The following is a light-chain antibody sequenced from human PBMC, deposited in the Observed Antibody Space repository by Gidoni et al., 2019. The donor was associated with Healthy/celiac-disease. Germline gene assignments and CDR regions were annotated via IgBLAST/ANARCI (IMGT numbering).Light chain of an antibody. J-gene: IGKJ4*01. Sequence: EIVLTQSPATLSLSPGDRATLSCRASQRVSSYLACYQQKPGQAPRLLIYDASNRATGIPAGFSGSGSGTDFTLTISSLEPEDFAVYYCQQRSNWPPSLTFGGGTKVEIK. CDR1: QRVSSY. V-gene: IGKV3-11*01. CDR2: DAS. CDR3: QQRSNWPPSLT.